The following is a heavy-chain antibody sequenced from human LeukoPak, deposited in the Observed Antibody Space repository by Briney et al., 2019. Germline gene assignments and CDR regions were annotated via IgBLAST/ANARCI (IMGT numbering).Heavy chain of an antibody. Sequence: GGSLRLSCAASGFTFTTYSMNWVRQAPGKGLEWGSSITTSSSYKYYADSVKGRFTISRDNAKNSLYLQMNSLRAEDTAIYYCARAYSPPWITASYAFDMWGRGTMVTVPS. CDR2: ITTSSSYK. D-gene: IGHD5-12*01. CDR3: ARAYSPPWITASYAFDM. CDR1: GFTFTTYS. J-gene: IGHJ3*02. V-gene: IGHV3-21*01.